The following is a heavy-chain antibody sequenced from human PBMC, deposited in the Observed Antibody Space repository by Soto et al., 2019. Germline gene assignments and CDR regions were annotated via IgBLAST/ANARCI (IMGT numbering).Heavy chain of an antibody. CDR2: ISYDGSNK. D-gene: IGHD6-13*01. CDR1: GFTFSSYA. V-gene: IGHV3-30-3*01. CDR3: ARDSGGEQQLVLIRGYYYYGMDV. J-gene: IGHJ6*02. Sequence: PGGSLRLSCAASGFTFSSYAMHWVRQAPGKGLEWVAAISYDGSNKYYADSVKGRFTISRDNSKNTLYLQMNSLRAEDTAVYYCARDSGGEQQLVLIRGYYYYGMDVWGQGTTVTVSS.